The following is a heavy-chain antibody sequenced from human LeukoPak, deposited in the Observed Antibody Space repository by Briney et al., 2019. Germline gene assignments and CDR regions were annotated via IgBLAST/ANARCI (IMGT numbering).Heavy chain of an antibody. CDR2: ISSSSSYI. J-gene: IGHJ4*02. CDR3: ARGEWELV. D-gene: IGHD1-26*01. CDR1: GFTFSSYA. V-gene: IGHV3-21*04. Sequence: GGSLRLSCAASGFTFSSYAMSWVRQAPGKGLEWVSSISSSSSYIYYADSVKGRFTISRDNAKNSLCLQMNSLRAEDTAVYYCARGEWELVWGQGTLVTVSS.